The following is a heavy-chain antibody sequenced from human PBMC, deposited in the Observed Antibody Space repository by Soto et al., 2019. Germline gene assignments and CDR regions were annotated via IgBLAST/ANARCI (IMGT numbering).Heavy chain of an antibody. CDR3: AREKCSSNNCYLVGYYGLDV. CDR2: ISSTGRYI. D-gene: IGHD2-2*01. V-gene: IGHV3-21*01. CDR1: GFNFTDYN. Sequence: LRLSCAGSGFNFTDYNMNWVRQAPGKGLEWVSSISSTGRYIYYGDSVRGRITVSRDNGKNSLFLQMNNLGAEDTAVYYCAREKCSSNNCYLVGYYGLDVWGQGTTVTVSS. J-gene: IGHJ6*02.